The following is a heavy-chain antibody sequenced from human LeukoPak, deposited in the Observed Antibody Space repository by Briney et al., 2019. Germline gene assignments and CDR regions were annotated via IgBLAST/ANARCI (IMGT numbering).Heavy chain of an antibody. D-gene: IGHD4-17*01. CDR3: TKEGGPMSVTTERYSFDH. V-gene: IGHV3-30*18. CDR2: ISNEGRVQ. CDR1: GFTFSDYG. Sequence: TGGSLRLSCAASGFTFSDYGMHWVRQAPGKGLEWVTVISNEGRVQYYADSVEGRFTISRDNSENTLSLQMNSLRADDTAVYYCTKEGGPMSVTTERYSFDHWGRGTLVTVSS. J-gene: IGHJ4*02.